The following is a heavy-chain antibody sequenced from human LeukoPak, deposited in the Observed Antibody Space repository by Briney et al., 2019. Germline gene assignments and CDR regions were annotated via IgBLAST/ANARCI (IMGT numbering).Heavy chain of an antibody. D-gene: IGHD7-27*01. Sequence: GGSLRLSCAASGFTVSTVYMTWVRQAPGKGLEWVSVIYGGHSAYYADSVKDRFTIPRDNPKNTLNLQMNSLRAEDTAVYYCAREIGQLGGAFDIWGQGTMVTASS. V-gene: IGHV3-53*01. CDR2: IYGGHSA. CDR1: GFTVSTVY. J-gene: IGHJ3*02. CDR3: AREIGQLGGAFDI.